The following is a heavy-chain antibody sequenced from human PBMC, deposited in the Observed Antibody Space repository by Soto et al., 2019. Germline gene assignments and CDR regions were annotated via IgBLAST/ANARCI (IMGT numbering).Heavy chain of an antibody. V-gene: IGHV4-59*01. CDR1: GGSISSYY. CDR2: IYYSGST. D-gene: IGHD3-16*01. Sequence: QVQLQESGPGLVKPSETLSLTCTVSGGSISSYYWSWIRQPPGKGLEWIGYIYYSGSTNYTPSLKXRVTISVDTSKNQFSLKLSAVTAADTAVYYCARAWGRVFDYWGQGTLVTVSS. J-gene: IGHJ4*02. CDR3: ARAWGRVFDY.